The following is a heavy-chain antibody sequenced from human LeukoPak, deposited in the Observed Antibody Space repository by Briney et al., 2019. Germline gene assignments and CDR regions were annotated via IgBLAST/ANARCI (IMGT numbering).Heavy chain of an antibody. CDR1: GFTFSSYE. D-gene: IGHD3-22*01. V-gene: IGHV3-48*03. CDR2: ISSSGSTI. Sequence: GGSLRLSCAASGFTFSSYEMNWVRQAPGKGLEWVSYISSSGSTIYYADSEKGRFTISRDNAKNSLYLQMNSLRAEDTAVYYCARIDSTMISNCMDVWGQGTTVTVSS. CDR3: ARIDSTMISNCMDV. J-gene: IGHJ6*02.